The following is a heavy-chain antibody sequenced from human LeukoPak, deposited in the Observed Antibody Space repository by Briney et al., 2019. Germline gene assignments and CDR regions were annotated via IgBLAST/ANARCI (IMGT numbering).Heavy chain of an antibody. CDR1: GFMFSDYF. V-gene: IGHV3-23*01. J-gene: IGHJ5*02. Sequence: GGSLRLSCAASGFMFSDYFMSWIRQAPGKELEWVSAISGSGGSTYYADSVKGRFTISRDNSKNTLYLQMNSLRAEDTAVYYCASFAWGPKGFDPWGQGTLVTVSS. CDR2: ISGSGGST. CDR3: ASFAWGPKGFDP. D-gene: IGHD3-16*01.